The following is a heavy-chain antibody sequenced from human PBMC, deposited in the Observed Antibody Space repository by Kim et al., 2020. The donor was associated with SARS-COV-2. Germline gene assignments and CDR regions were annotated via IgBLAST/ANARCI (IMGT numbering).Heavy chain of an antibody. D-gene: IGHD5-12*01. V-gene: IGHV3-33*06. J-gene: IGHJ5*02. Sequence: GGSLRLSCAASGFTFSSYGMHWVRQAPGKGLEWVAVIWYDGSNKYYADSVKGRFTISRDNSKNTLYLQMNSLSAEVTAVYYCAKESSYDFGLGLDPWGQGTLVTVSS. CDR1: GFTFSSYG. CDR2: IWYDGSNK. CDR3: AKESSYDFGLGLDP.